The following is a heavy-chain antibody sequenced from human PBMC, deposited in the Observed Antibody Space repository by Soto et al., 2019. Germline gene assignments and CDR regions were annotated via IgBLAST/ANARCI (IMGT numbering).Heavy chain of an antibody. CDR2: MNPNSGNT. Sequence: GASVKVSCKASGYTFTSYDINWVRQATGQGLEWMGWMNPNSGNTGYAQKFQGRVTMTRNTSISTAYMELSSLRSDDTAVYYCARDYSSGSLRLGYGMDVWGQGTTVTVSS. J-gene: IGHJ6*02. CDR3: ARDYSSGSLRLGYGMDV. V-gene: IGHV1-8*01. CDR1: GYTFTSYD. D-gene: IGHD3-22*01.